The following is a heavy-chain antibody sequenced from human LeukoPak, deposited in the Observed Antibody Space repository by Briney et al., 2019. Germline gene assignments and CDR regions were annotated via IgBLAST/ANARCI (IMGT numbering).Heavy chain of an antibody. CDR2: IYYSGST. D-gene: IGHD2-2*01. Sequence: SETLSLTCTVSGGSISSSSYYWGWIRQPPGKGLEWIGSIYYSGSTYYNPSLKSRVTISVDTSKNQFSLKLSSVTAADTAVYYCARQPCSSTSCLGSFDYWGQGTLVTVSS. CDR1: GGSISSSSYY. V-gene: IGHV4-39*01. CDR3: ARQPCSSTSCLGSFDY. J-gene: IGHJ4*02.